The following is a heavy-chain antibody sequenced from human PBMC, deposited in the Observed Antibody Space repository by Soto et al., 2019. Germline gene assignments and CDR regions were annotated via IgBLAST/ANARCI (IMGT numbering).Heavy chain of an antibody. D-gene: IGHD2-15*01. CDR1: GGSISTSAYY. Sequence: SETLSLTCTVSGGSISTSAYYWGWIHQPPGRGLEWMANIYYSGSAYYNPSLKSRVSTSVDTSKNQFSLKLRSVTAADTAVYYCARQGSRAFDIWGQGTIVTVSS. V-gene: IGHV4-39*01. CDR2: IYYSGSA. J-gene: IGHJ3*02. CDR3: ARQGSRAFDI.